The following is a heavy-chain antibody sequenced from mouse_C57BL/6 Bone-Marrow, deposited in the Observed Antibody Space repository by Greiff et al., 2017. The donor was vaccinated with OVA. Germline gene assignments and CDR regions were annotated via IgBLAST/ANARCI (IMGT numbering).Heavy chain of an antibody. CDR2: INPSSGYT. J-gene: IGHJ1*03. D-gene: IGHD2-3*01. CDR1: GYTFTSYT. CDR3: VYDGYYEYFDV. V-gene: IGHV1-4*01. Sequence: VQLQQSGAELARPGASVKMSCKASGYTFTSYTMHWVKQRPGQGLEWIGYINPSSGYTKYNQKFKDKATLTADKSSSTAYMQLSSLTSEDTAVYYCVYDGYYEYFDVWGTGTTVTVAS.